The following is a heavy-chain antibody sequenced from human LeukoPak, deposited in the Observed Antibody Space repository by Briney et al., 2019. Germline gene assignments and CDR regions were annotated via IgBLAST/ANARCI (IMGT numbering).Heavy chain of an antibody. CDR3: ARSGTAAGTGFDY. CDR1: GFTFSSYS. Sequence: GRSLRLSCAASGFTFSSYSMNWVRQAPGKGLEWVSSISSSSSYIYYADSVKGRFTISRDNAKNSLYLQMNSLRAEDTAVYYCARSGTAAGTGFDYWGQGTLVTVSS. D-gene: IGHD6-13*01. J-gene: IGHJ4*02. CDR2: ISSSSSYI. V-gene: IGHV3-21*01.